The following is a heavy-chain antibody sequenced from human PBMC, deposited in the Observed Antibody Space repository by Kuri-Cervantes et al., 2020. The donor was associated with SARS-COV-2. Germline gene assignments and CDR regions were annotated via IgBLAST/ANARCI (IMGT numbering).Heavy chain of an antibody. CDR1: GFTFSSYS. V-gene: IGHV3-48*04. CDR3: ARDWQNWGSSYYYYYYMDV. CDR2: SSSSSSTI. Sequence: GGSLRLSCAASGFTFSSYSMNWVRQAPGKGLEWVSYSSSSSSTIYYADSVKGRFTISRDNAKNSLYLQMNSLRAEDTAVYYCARDWQNWGSSYYYYYYMDVWGKGTTVTVSS. J-gene: IGHJ6*03. D-gene: IGHD7-27*01.